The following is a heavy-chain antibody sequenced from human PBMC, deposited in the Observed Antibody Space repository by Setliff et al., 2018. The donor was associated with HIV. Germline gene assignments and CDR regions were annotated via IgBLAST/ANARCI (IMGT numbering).Heavy chain of an antibody. D-gene: IGHD6-19*01. V-gene: IGHV4-61*02. CDR3: ARAPRYYRGWYIPEYFDN. Sequence: NPPETLSLTCNVSGGSISSVNYYWNWVRQPAGKGLEWIGRIYASGSPTYNPSLKSRVTISVDTSKNHFSLRLNSVPAADTAVYFCARAPRYYRGWYIPEYFDNWGEGTLVTVSS. CDR2: IYASGSP. CDR1: GGSISSVNYY. J-gene: IGHJ4*02.